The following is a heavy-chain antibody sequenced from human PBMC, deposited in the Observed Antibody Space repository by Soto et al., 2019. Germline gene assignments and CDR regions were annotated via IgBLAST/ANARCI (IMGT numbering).Heavy chain of an antibody. CDR2: ISYDGSNK. CDR1: GFTFSSYA. Sequence: PGGSLRLSCAASGFTFSSYAMHWVRQAPGKGLEWVAVISYDGSNKYYADSVKGRFTISRDNSKNTLYLQMNSLRAEDTAVYYCARVFDLVEVVVHYGMDVWGQGTTVTVSS. J-gene: IGHJ6*02. V-gene: IGHV3-30-3*01. CDR3: ARVFDLVEVVVHYGMDV. D-gene: IGHD3-22*01.